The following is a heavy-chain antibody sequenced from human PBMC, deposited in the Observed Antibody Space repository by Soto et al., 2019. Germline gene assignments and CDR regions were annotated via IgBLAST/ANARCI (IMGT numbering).Heavy chain of an antibody. J-gene: IGHJ5*02. CDR1: GASIRGFY. CDR3: VRDGTKTLRDWFDP. Sequence: SETLSLTCTVSGASIRGFYCSWIRKSAGKGLEWNGRIYATGTTDYNPSLKSRVMMSVDTSKKQFSLKLRSVTAADTAVYYCVRDGTKTLRDWFDPWGQGISVTVSS. D-gene: IGHD1-1*01. V-gene: IGHV4-4*07. CDR2: IYATGTT.